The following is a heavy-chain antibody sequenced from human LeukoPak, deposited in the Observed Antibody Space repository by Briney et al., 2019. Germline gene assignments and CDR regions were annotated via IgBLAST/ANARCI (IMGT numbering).Heavy chain of an antibody. J-gene: IGHJ4*02. CDR3: SRHHVAVAGCIDY. CDR1: GFTFSSYS. CDR2: ISSSSSYI. V-gene: IGHV3-21*01. D-gene: IGHD6-19*01. Sequence: PGGSLRLSCAASGFTFSSYSMNWVRQAPGKGLEWGSSISSSSSYIYYADSVRGRFTISRDNAKNSLYLQMNSLRAEDTAVYYCSRHHVAVAGCIDYWGQGTLVTVSS.